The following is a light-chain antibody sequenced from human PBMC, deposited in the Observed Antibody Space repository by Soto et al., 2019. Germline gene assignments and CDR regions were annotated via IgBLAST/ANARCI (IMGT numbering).Light chain of an antibody. J-gene: IGLJ1*01. Sequence: QSALTQPAPVSGSPGQSITISCTGTSSDVGGYNYVSWYQQHPGKAPELMIYDVSNRPSGVSNRFSGSKSGNKASLTISGLQADDEADYYCSSYTSSSNLDVVGTGTKVTVL. CDR2: DVS. CDR1: SSDVGGYNY. V-gene: IGLV2-14*01. CDR3: SSYTSSSNLDV.